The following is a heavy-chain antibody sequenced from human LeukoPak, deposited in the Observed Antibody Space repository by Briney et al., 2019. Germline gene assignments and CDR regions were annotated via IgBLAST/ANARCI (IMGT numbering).Heavy chain of an antibody. Sequence: GGSLRLSCAASGFTFSGYGMHWVRQAPGEGLEWVAVIWYDGSKKYYADSVKGRFTISRDNSKNTLYLQLNSLRAEDTAVYYCARGSSSWYYFDYWGQGTLVTVSS. CDR1: GFTFSGYG. CDR3: ARGSSSWYYFDY. CDR2: IWYDGSKK. D-gene: IGHD6-13*01. V-gene: IGHV3-33*01. J-gene: IGHJ4*02.